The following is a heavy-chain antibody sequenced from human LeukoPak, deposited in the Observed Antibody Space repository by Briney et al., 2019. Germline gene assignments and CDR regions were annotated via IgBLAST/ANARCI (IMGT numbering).Heavy chain of an antibody. CDR2: ISSSGSTI. D-gene: IGHD3-22*01. CDR3: AREGNYYDSSGYYYALAPFDY. CDR1: GFTFSDYY. V-gene: IGHV3-11*04. J-gene: IGHJ4*02. Sequence: GGSLRLSCVASGFTFSDYYMSWIRQAPGKGLEWVSYISSSGSTIYYADSVKGRFTISRDNAKNSLYLQMNSLRAEDTAVYYCAREGNYYDSSGYYYALAPFDYWGQGTLVTVSS.